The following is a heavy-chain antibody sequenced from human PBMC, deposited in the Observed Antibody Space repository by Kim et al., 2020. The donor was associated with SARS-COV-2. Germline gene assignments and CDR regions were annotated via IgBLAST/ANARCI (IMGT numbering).Heavy chain of an antibody. V-gene: IGHV1-46*01. CDR3: ARDSHFDF. CDR2: INPGDGST. Sequence: ASVKVSCKASGYPFTNYYIYWVRQAPGQGLEWMGIINPGDGSTAYPQIFQGRVTMTRDTSTNTIYMQLSGLRSEDTAVYYCARDSHFDFWGQGTLVTVSS. CDR1: GYPFTNYY. J-gene: IGHJ4*02.